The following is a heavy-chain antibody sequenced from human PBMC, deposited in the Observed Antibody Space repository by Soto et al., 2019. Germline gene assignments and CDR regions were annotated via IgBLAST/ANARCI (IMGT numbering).Heavy chain of an antibody. CDR3: ARLGGFFQALDS. D-gene: IGHD2-15*01. CDR1: GCSISPYY. Sequence: PSETLSLTCTVSGCSISPYYWSWIRQPPGKGLEWIGYIYFGGTTKYNPSLKSRVSMSVDTSKNQFSLKLTSVTAADTAVYYCARLGGFFQALDSWGQGTLVTGAS. V-gene: IGHV4-59*08. CDR2: IYFGGTT. J-gene: IGHJ4*02.